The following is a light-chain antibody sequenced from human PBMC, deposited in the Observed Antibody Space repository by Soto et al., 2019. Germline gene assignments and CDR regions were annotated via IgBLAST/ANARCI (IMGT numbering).Light chain of an antibody. Sequence: DIVMTQSPLSLPVTPGEPASISCRSSQSLLDSNRYNYLDWYLQKPGQSPQLLIYLGSNRASGVPDRFSGSGSGTDFTLKISRVEAEDVGVYYCMQALQTPPWTFGQGTKVEIK. CDR3: MQALQTPPWT. V-gene: IGKV2-28*01. CDR1: QSLLDSNRYNY. CDR2: LGS. J-gene: IGKJ1*01.